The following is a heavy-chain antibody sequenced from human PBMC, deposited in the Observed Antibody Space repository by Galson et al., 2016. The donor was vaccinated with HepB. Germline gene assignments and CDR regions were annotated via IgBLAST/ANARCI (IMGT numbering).Heavy chain of an antibody. CDR3: AKDSPYSSGWSTY. Sequence: SLRLSCAASGFTLSSYAMTWVRQAPGKGLEWVSVITSGGSTYYAASVKGRFTISRDNSKNTVYLQMNSLRAEDTALYYCAKDSPYSSGWSTYWGQGTLVTVAS. V-gene: IGHV3-23*01. CDR1: GFTLSSYA. J-gene: IGHJ4*02. D-gene: IGHD6-19*01. CDR2: ITSGGST.